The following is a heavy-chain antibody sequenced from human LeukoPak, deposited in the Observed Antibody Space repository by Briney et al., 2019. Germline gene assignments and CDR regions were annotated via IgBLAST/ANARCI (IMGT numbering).Heavy chain of an antibody. Sequence: ASVKVSCKASGGTFSSYAISWVRQAPGQGLEWMGGIIPIFGTANYAQKFQGRVTITADESTSTAYMELSSLRSEDTAVYYCARHMDTARKYYYGMDVWGQGTTVTVSS. CDR2: IIPIFGTA. V-gene: IGHV1-69*13. D-gene: IGHD5-18*01. J-gene: IGHJ6*02. CDR1: GGTFSSYA. CDR3: ARHMDTARKYYYGMDV.